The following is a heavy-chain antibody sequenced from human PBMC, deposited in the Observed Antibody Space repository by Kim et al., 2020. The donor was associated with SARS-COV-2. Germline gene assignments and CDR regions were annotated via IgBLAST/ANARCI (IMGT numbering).Heavy chain of an antibody. J-gene: IGHJ4*02. D-gene: IGHD4-17*01. CDR2: IRIKANNYAT. CDR3: TTSSGDDIGY. CDR1: GFTFSGSS. V-gene: IGHV3-73*01. Sequence: GGSLRLSCAASGFTFSGSSMDWVRQASGKGLEWVGRIRIKANNYATAYDASVKGRFTISRDDSKNTMYLQMNSPKTEDTAVYYCTTSSGDDIGYWGQGTLVTVSS.